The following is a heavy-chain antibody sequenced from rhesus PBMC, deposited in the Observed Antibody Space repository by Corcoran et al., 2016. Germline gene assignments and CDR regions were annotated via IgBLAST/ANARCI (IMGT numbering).Heavy chain of an antibody. CDR3: ARGNSLDV. Sequence: VEQLVESGGGLVQPGASLRLSCAASDFTFSSYHLHWVRQAPGKGLEWVSGISIGGGTYYPDSVKGRFTISRDNAKNYLYLQMNSLRAEDTAVYYCARGNSLDVWGRGVLVTVSS. CDR1: DFTFSSYH. J-gene: IGHJ5-2*02. CDR2: ISIGGGT. V-gene: IGHV3-132*01.